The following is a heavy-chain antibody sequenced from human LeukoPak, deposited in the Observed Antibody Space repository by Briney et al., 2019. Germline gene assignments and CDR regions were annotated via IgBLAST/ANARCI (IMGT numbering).Heavy chain of an antibody. D-gene: IGHD1-26*01. CDR3: ARRGYHDYSGFDY. V-gene: IGHV3-23*01. CDR1: GSTFSSYG. CDR2: ISGSGGST. Sequence: PGGSLRLSCAASGSTFSSYGMSWVRQAPGKGLEWVSAISGSGGSTYYADSVKGRFTISRDNSKNSLYLQMKSLRAEDTALYYCARRGYHDYSGFDYWGQGTLVTVSS. J-gene: IGHJ4*02.